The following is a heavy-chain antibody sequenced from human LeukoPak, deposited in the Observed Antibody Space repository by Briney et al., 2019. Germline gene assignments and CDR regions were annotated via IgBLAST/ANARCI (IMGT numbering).Heavy chain of an antibody. CDR2: INWNGGST. J-gene: IGHJ4*02. V-gene: IGHV3-20*01. CDR1: GFAFDDYG. D-gene: IGHD6-13*01. CDR3: ARSRGPFSSSWSDY. Sequence: GGSLRLSCAASGFAFDDYGMSWVRQAPGKGLEWVSGINWNGGSTGYADSVKGRFTISRDNAKNSLYLQMNSLRAEDTALYHCARSRGPFSSSWSDYWGQGTLVTVSS.